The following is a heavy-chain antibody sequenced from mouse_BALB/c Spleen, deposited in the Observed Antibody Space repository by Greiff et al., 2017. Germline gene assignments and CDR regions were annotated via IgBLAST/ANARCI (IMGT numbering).Heavy chain of an antibody. V-gene: IGHV1-20*02. CDR3: ARDDPSDY. CDR1: GYSFTGYF. J-gene: IGHJ2*01. CDR2: INTYNGDT. Sequence: EVQLQQSGPELVKPGASVKISCKASGYSFTGYFMNWVMQSHGKSLEWIGRINTYNGDTFYTQKFKGKATLTVDKSSSTAHMELRSLASEDSAVYYCARDDPSDYWGQGTTLTGSS.